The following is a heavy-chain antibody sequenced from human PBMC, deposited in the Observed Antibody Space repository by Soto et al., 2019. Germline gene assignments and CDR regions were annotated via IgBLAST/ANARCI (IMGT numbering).Heavy chain of an antibody. Sequence: ASVKVSCKASGYTFTSYDINWVRQATGQGLEWMGWMNPNSGNTGYAQKFQGRVTMTRNTSRSTAYMELSSLRSEDTAVYYCARRPVAGKSRRYYGMDVWGQGTTVTVSS. J-gene: IGHJ6*02. CDR3: ARRPVAGKSRRYYGMDV. V-gene: IGHV1-8*01. D-gene: IGHD6-19*01. CDR1: GYTFTSYD. CDR2: MNPNSGNT.